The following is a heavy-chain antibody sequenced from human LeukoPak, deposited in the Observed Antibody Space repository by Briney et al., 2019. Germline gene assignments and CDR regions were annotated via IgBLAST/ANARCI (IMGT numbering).Heavy chain of an antibody. CDR1: GFTFSSYA. J-gene: IGHJ6*03. CDR2: ISYDGSNK. V-gene: IGHV3-30-3*01. D-gene: IGHD6-19*01. Sequence: GGSLRLSCAASGFTFSSYAMHWVRQAPGKGLEWVAVISYDGSNKYYADSVKGRFTISRDNSKNTLYLQMNSLRAEDTAVYYCAKDPGWTGYYYMDVWGKGTTVTVSS. CDR3: AKDPGWTGYYYMDV.